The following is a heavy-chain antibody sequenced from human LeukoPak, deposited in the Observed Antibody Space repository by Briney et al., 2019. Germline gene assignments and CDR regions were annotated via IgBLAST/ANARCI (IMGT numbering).Heavy chain of an antibody. CDR2: ISSDGDST. J-gene: IGHJ4*02. V-gene: IGHV3-64*01. Sequence: GGSLTLSCAASGFTFSTYAMHWVRQAPGKGLEYVSAISSDGDSTYYANSVKGRFTISRDNSKNTLYPQMGSLRAEDMAVYYCARSEQQDFGDYEFDYWGQGTLVTVSS. CDR1: GFTFSTYA. CDR3: ARSEQQDFGDYEFDY. D-gene: IGHD4-17*01.